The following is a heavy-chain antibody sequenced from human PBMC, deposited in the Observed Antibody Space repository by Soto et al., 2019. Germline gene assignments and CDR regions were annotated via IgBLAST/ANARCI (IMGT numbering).Heavy chain of an antibody. CDR2: IYYSGST. V-gene: IGHV4-31*03. CDR3: ARGHDFWSGYGWFDP. J-gene: IGHJ5*02. Sequence: QVQLQESGPGLVKPSQTLSLTCTVSGGSISSGGYYWSWIRQHPGKGLEWIGYIYYSGSTYYNPSLKSRVTILVDTSKNQFSLKLSSVTAADTAVYYCARGHDFWSGYGWFDPWGQGTLVTVSS. D-gene: IGHD3-3*01. CDR1: GGSISSGGYY.